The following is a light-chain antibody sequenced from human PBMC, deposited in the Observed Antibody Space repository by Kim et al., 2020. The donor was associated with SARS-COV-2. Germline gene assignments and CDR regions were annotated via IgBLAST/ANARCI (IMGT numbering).Light chain of an antibody. CDR1: QSVSNNY. CDR2: GAS. CDR3: LHYGSLLT. Sequence: EIVVSQSPGTLSLSPGERATLSCRVSQSVSNNYLAWYQQKPGQAPRLLICGASSSATGIPDRFSGSGSGTDFPLTINRLETEDFALYLCLHYGSLLTFGEGTKVDIK. V-gene: IGKV3-20*01. J-gene: IGKJ4*01.